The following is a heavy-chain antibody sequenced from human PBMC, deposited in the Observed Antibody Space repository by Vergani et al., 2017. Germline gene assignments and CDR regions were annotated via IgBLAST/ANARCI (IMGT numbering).Heavy chain of an antibody. V-gene: IGHV4-39*01. J-gene: IGHJ5*02. CDR3: ARHSXVEWLVKLGWIDP. Sequence: QLQLLESGPGLVKPSATLSLTCSVSGASIRSSNYYWGWIRQPPGKGLEWIASIYYSGSTYYNPSLKSRVTISVDTSKNQFSLKLSSVTAADTAVYFCARHSXVEWLVKLGWIDPWGQGILVTVSS. CDR1: GASIRSSNYY. CDR2: IYYSGST. D-gene: IGHD6-19*01.